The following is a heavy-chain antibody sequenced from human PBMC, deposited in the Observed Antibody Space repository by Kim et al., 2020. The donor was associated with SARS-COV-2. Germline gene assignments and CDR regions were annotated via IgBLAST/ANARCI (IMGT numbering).Heavy chain of an antibody. D-gene: IGHD6-13*01. CDR3: ARQGSTAAAGGFDY. V-gene: IGHV5-51*01. J-gene: IGHJ4*02. Sequence: SPSFHGQVNISADTSTNTAYLQWSRLKASDTAMYYCARQGSTAAAGGFDYWGQGTLVTVSS.